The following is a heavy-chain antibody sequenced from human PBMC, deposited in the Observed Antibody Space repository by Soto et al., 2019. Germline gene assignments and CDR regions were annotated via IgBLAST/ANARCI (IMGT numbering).Heavy chain of an antibody. CDR2: LVVGSGNT. Sequence: AXSXKVSCRTSGFMXTNSALQWVRQARGQRLEWIGWLVVGSGNTHYAQHLQERIILTSDMTTGTDYMELSSLRYEDNVVYYCAEALVLRFLKWLLAYFGQWRQEHLLSLS. D-gene: IGHD3-3*01. V-gene: IGHV1-58*01. CDR1: GFMXTNSA. CDR3: AEALVLRFLKWLLAYFGQ. J-gene: IGHJ4*02.